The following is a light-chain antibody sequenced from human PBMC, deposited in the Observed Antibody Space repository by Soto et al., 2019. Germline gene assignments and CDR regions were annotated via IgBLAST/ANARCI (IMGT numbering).Light chain of an antibody. Sequence: EIVLTQSPGTLSVSPGERATVSCRASQSVSSNYITWYQQNTGQAPRRLIFGASSRATAIPDRFSGSGSGTDFTLTISRLEPEDVAVYYCQQYNTWPPITFGQGTLLEI. CDR3: QQYNTWPPIT. CDR2: GAS. J-gene: IGKJ5*01. V-gene: IGKV3-20*01. CDR1: QSVSSNY.